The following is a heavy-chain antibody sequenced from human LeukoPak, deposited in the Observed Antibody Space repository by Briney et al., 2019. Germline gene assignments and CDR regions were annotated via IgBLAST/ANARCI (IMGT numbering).Heavy chain of an antibody. J-gene: IGHJ4*02. Sequence: KPSETLSLTCTVSGGSISSYYWSWIRQPTGKGLEWIGYIYYSGSTNYNPSLKSRVTISVDTSKNQFSLKLSSVTAADTAVYYCARGECSGGSCYYFDYWGQGTLVTVSS. V-gene: IGHV4-59*01. D-gene: IGHD2-15*01. CDR2: IYYSGST. CDR3: ARGECSGGSCYYFDY. CDR1: GGSISSYY.